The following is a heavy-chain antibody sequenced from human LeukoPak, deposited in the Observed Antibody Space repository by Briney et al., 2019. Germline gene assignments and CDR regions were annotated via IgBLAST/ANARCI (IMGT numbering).Heavy chain of an antibody. D-gene: IGHD4-17*01. CDR2: IYYSGST. Sequence: PSETLSLTCTVSGGSISSYYWSWIRQPPGKGPEWIGYIYYSGSTNYNPSLKGRVTISVDTSKNQFSLKLSSVTAADTAVYYCARHLLGGYGDYLAVFDYWGQGTLVTVSS. CDR1: GGSISSYY. J-gene: IGHJ4*02. V-gene: IGHV4-59*08. CDR3: ARHLLGGYGDYLAVFDY.